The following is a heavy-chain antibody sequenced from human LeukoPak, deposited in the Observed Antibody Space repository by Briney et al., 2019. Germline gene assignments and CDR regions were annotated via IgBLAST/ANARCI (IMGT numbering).Heavy chain of an antibody. CDR1: GYTFTSNY. J-gene: IGHJ5*02. CDR3: ARAGACGGARCSDWFDP. D-gene: IGHD2-15*01. V-gene: IGHV1-2*02. CDR2: ISPNSGGT. Sequence: ASVKVSCKASGYTFTSNYVHWVRQAPGQGLEWMGWISPNSGGTNYARKFQGRVTMTRDTSISTVYMELGRLTSDDTAVYCCARAGACGGARCSDWFDPWGQGTLVTVSS.